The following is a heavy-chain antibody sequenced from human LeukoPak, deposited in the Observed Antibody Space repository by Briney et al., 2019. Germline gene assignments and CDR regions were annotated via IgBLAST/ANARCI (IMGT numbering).Heavy chain of an antibody. CDR2: IDTNTARP. CDR1: GYTFTGYY. J-gene: IGHJ5*02. CDR3: ARRYYYASGTYLDWFDP. D-gene: IGHD3-10*01. V-gene: IGHV7-4-1*02. Sequence: ASVKVSCKASGYTFTGYYMHWVRQAPGQGLEWMGWIDTNTARPTYAQDFTGRFVFSLDTSASTAFLHISSLTTDDTAIYYCARRYYYASGTYLDWFDPWGQGTLVTVSS.